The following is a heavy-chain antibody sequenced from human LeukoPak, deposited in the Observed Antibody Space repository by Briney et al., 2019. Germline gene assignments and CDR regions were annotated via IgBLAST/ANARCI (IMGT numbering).Heavy chain of an antibody. CDR1: GFTFSSYA. J-gene: IGHJ6*02. CDR2: ISSNGDNT. D-gene: IGHD6-13*01. CDR3: ASEGAYSSSWPPRDYYYYGMDV. Sequence: GGSLGLSCAASGFTFSSYAMHWVRQAPGKGLEYVSAISSNGDNTYYTNSVKGRFTISRDNSKNTLYPQMGSLRAEDMAVYYCASEGAYSSSWPPRDYYYYGMDVWGQGTTVTVSS. V-gene: IGHV3-64*01.